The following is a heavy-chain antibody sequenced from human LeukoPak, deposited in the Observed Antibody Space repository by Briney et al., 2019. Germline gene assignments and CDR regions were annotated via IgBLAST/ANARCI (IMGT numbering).Heavy chain of an antibody. CDR3: AKAFNWGPPWYFDL. CDR2: IKQDGSEK. V-gene: IGHV3-7*03. Sequence: GGSLRLSCVASGFTLSSYNMKWVRQAPGKGLEWVANIKQDGSEKYYVDSVKGRFTISRDNAKNSLYLQMNSLRAEDTAVYYCAKAFNWGPPWYFDLWGRGTLVTVSS. CDR1: GFTLSSYN. J-gene: IGHJ2*01. D-gene: IGHD7-27*01.